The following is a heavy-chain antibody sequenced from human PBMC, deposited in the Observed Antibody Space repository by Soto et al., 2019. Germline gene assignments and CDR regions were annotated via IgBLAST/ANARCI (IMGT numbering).Heavy chain of an antibody. J-gene: IGHJ4*02. CDR2: ISYDGSNK. CDR3: AKELYYYDSSRYFDY. Sequence: GWSLRLSCAASGFTFSSYGMHWVRQAPGKGLEWVAVISYDGSNKYYADSVKGRFTISRDNSKNTLYLQMNSLRAEDTAVYYCAKELYYYDSSRYFDYWGQGTLVTVSS. V-gene: IGHV3-30*18. CDR1: GFTFSSYG. D-gene: IGHD3-22*01.